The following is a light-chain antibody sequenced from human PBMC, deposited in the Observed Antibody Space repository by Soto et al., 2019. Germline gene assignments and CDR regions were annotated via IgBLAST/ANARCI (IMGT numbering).Light chain of an antibody. CDR1: SSDVGTYNY. Sequence: QSVLTQPASVSGSPGQLITISCTGTSSDVGTYNYVSWYQHHPGKAPKLIIYEVSNRPSGVSNRFSGSKSGSTASLTISGLQAEDEADYHCTSYTRDTALVFGTGTKLTVL. J-gene: IGLJ1*01. V-gene: IGLV2-14*01. CDR2: EVS. CDR3: TSYTRDTALV.